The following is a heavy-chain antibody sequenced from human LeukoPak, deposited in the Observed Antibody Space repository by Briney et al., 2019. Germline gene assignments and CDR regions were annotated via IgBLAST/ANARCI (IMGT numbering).Heavy chain of an antibody. CDR3: AKGTSMTTGHRGYWYFDL. CDR2: ISWNSGSI. V-gene: IGHV3-9*01. D-gene: IGHD4-11*01. J-gene: IGHJ2*01. Sequence: GGSLSLSCAASGFTFDDYAMHWVRQAPGKGLEWVSGISWNSGSIGYADSVKGRFTISRDNAKNSLYLQMNSLRAEDTALYYCAKGTSMTTGHRGYWYFDLWGRGTLVTVSS. CDR1: GFTFDDYA.